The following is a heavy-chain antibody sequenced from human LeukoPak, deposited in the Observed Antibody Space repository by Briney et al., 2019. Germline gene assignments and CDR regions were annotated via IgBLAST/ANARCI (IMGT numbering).Heavy chain of an antibody. CDR2: IYSGGST. CDR3: ARDSSLAYSSSSGPGSYFDY. CDR1: GFTVSSNY. J-gene: IGHJ4*02. V-gene: IGHV3-66*02. D-gene: IGHD6-6*01. Sequence: AGGSLRLSCAASGFTVSSNYMSWVRQAPGKGLEWVSVIYSGGSTYYADSVKGRFTISRDNSKNTLYLQMNSLRAEDTAVYYCARDSSLAYSSSSGPGSYFDYWGQGTLVTVSS.